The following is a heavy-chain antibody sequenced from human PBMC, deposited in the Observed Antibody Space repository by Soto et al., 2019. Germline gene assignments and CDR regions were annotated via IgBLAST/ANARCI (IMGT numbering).Heavy chain of an antibody. J-gene: IGHJ5*02. D-gene: IGHD2-8*01. CDR2: IYYSGST. V-gene: IGHV4-31*03. Sequence: SETLSLTCTVSGGSISSGGYYWSWIRQHPGKGLEWIGYIYYSGSTYYNPSLKSRVTISVDTSKNQFSLKLSSVTAADTAVYYCARTNPFRNWFDPWGQGTLVTVSS. CDR3: ARTNPFRNWFDP. CDR1: GGSISSGGYY.